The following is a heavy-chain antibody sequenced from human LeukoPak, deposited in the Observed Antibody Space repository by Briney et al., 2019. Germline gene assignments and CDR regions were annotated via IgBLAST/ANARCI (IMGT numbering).Heavy chain of an antibody. V-gene: IGHV1-69*04. D-gene: IGHD2-15*01. CDR3: ARGAATPLVPRMNYGMDV. J-gene: IGHJ6*02. CDR2: IIPILGIA. CDR1: GGTFSSYA. Sequence: SVKVSCKASGGTFSSYAISWVRQAPGQGLEWMGRIIPILGIANYAQKFQGRVTITADKSTSTAYMELSSLRSEDTAVYYCARGAATPLVPRMNYGMDVWGQGTTVTVSS.